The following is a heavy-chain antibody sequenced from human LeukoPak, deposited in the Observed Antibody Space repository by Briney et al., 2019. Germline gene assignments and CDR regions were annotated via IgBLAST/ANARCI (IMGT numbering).Heavy chain of an antibody. D-gene: IGHD1-7*01. V-gene: IGHV1-69*13. J-gene: IGHJ4*02. CDR1: GGTFSSYA. CDR3: AISPALSELELPFDY. Sequence: SVKVSCKASGGTFSSYAISWVRQAPGQGLEWMGGIIPIFGTANYAQKFQGRVTITADESTSTAYMELSSLRSEDTAVYYCAISPALSELELPFDYWGQGTLVTVSS. CDR2: IIPIFGTA.